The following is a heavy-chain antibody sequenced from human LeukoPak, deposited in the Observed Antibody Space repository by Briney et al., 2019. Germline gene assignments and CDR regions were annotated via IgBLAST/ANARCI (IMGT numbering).Heavy chain of an antibody. J-gene: IGHJ4*02. CDR2: INHSGST. CDR1: GGSFSGYY. CDR3: ARAEPIERQREMIVVVNPFDY. Sequence: SETLSLTCAVYGGSFSGYYWSWIRQPPGKGLEWIGEINHSGSTNYNPSLKSRVTISVDTSKNQFSLRLSSVTAADTAVYYCARAEPIERQREMIVVVNPFDYWGQGTLVTVSS. D-gene: IGHD3-22*01. V-gene: IGHV4-34*01.